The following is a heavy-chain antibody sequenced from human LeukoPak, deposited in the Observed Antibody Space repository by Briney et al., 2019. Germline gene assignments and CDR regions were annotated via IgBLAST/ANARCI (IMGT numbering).Heavy chain of an antibody. D-gene: IGHD6-13*01. CDR3: ARGIAAPDY. CDR1: GFTFSSYE. Sequence: TGGSLRLSCAASGFTFSSYEMNWVRQAPGKGLEWVSYISTSGSTIYYADSVKGRLTISRDNAKNSLFLQMNSLRAEDTAVYYCARGIAAPDYWGQGTLVTVSS. CDR2: ISTSGSTI. V-gene: IGHV3-48*03. J-gene: IGHJ4*02.